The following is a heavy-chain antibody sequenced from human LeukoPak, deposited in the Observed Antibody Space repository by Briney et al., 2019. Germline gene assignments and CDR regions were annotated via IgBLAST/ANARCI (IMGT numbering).Heavy chain of an antibody. CDR1: GGSISSGSYY. CDR2: IYTSGST. Sequence: SQTLSLTCTVSGGSISSGSYYWSWIRQPAGKGLEWIGRIYTSGSTNYNPSLKSRVTISVDTSKNQFPLKLSSVTAADTAVYYCARGTVEMATIPDYWGQGTLVTVSS. J-gene: IGHJ4*02. V-gene: IGHV4-61*02. D-gene: IGHD5-24*01. CDR3: ARGTVEMATIPDY.